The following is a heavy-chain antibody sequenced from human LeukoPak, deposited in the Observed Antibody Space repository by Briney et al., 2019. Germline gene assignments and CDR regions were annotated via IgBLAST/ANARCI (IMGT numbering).Heavy chain of an antibody. J-gene: IGHJ4*02. CDR3: ARQNPAVGGQGLDY. CDR1: GGFISGHY. Sequence: SETLSLTCTVSGGFISGHYWSWIRQPSGKGLEWIGYIFYTGSTDYNPSLRSRITMSVDTSKNQFSLRLTSVTAADTAVYYCARQNPAVGGQGLDYWGQGILVTVFS. CDR2: IFYTGST. V-gene: IGHV4-59*08. D-gene: IGHD6-13*01.